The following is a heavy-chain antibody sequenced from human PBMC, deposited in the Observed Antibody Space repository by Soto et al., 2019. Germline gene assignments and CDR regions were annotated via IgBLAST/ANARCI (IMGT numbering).Heavy chain of an antibody. CDR3: SRDYYGPGPD. J-gene: IGHJ4*02. Sequence: EVQLVESGGGLVQPGGSLRLSCVASGLTLSRYWMSWVRQARGKGLEWVANIKEDGGKTYYVDSVKGRFTISRDNAKNSVYLQLISLRVEDTAVYYCSRDYYGPGPDWGQGTLVIVSS. CDR1: GLTLSRYW. CDR2: IKEDGGKT. V-gene: IGHV3-7*04. D-gene: IGHD3-22*01.